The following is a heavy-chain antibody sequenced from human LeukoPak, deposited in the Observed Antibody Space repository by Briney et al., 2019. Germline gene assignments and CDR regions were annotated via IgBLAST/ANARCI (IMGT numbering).Heavy chain of an antibody. CDR1: GYTFTSYG. CDR2: ISAYNGNT. V-gene: IGHV1-18*01. J-gene: IGHJ6*02. CDR3: ARGDHYYDSSETYYGMDV. Sequence: ASVKVSCKASGYTFTSYGISWVRQAPGQGLEWMGWISAYNGNTNYAQKLQGRVTMTTDTSTSTAYMELRSLRSDDTAVYYCARGDHYYDSSETYYGMDVWGQGTTVTVSS. D-gene: IGHD3-22*01.